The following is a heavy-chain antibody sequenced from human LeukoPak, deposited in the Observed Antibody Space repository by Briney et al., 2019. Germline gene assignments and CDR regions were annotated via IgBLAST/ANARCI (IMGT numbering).Heavy chain of an antibody. D-gene: IGHD3-16*01. CDR2: INHSGTT. Sequence: SETLSLTCAVYGGSFSGYDWTWIRQPPGKGLQWIGEINHSGTTNYNPSLKSRVTMSVDTSKNQFSLRLSSVSPADTAVYYCARIGGITYFDYWGQGTLVTVSS. CDR1: GGSFSGYD. J-gene: IGHJ4*02. CDR3: ARIGGITYFDY. V-gene: IGHV4-34*01.